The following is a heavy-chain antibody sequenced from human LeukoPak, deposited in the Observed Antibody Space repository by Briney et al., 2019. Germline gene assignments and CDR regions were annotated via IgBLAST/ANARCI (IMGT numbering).Heavy chain of an antibody. J-gene: IGHJ4*02. D-gene: IGHD6-6*01. CDR2: IYPGDSDT. Sequence: AESLKISCNGSGYSFTSYWIGWVRHMPGKGLEWMRIIYPGDSDTRYSPSFQGQVTISADKSISTPYLQWSSLKASDTAMYYCARLLEYSSSSPFDYWGQGTLVTVSS. CDR3: ARLLEYSSSSPFDY. V-gene: IGHV5-51*01. CDR1: GYSFTSYW.